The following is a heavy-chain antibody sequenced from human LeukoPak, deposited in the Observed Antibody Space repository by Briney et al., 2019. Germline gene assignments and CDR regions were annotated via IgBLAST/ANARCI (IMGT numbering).Heavy chain of an antibody. CDR2: INTSGTT. Sequence: SETLSLTCTVSGGSISSSYWTWIRQPAGKGLEWIGRINTSGTTNHNPSLKSRVTMSVDTSKNQFSLKLSSVTAADTAVYYCAVSWGRGAFDVWGQGTMVTVSS. V-gene: IGHV4-4*07. J-gene: IGHJ3*01. D-gene: IGHD3-16*01. CDR1: GGSISSSY. CDR3: AVSWGRGAFDV.